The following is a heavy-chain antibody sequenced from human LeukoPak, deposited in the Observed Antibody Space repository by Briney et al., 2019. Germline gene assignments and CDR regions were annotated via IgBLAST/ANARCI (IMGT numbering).Heavy chain of an antibody. V-gene: IGHV1-8*01. D-gene: IGHD3-16*02. J-gene: IGHJ4*02. CDR3: ARGHGDYVWGSYRPSRFDY. Sequence: ASVTVSCTASGYTFTSYDINWVRQATGQGLEWMGWMNPNSGNTGYAQKFQGRVTMTRNTSISTAYMELSSLRSEDTAVYYCARGHGDYVWGSYRPSRFDYWGQGTLVTVSS. CDR2: MNPNSGNT. CDR1: GYTFTSYD.